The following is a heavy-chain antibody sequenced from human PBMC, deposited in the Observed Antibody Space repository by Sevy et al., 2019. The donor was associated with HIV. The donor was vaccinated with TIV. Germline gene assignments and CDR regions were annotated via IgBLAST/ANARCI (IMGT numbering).Heavy chain of an antibody. CDR3: ARHCSGGSCYSLLPHYYYGMDV. CDR1: GFTFNMYW. CDR2: IKEDGRER. D-gene: IGHD2-15*01. J-gene: IGHJ6*02. Sequence: GGSLRLSCAASGFTFNMYWMTWVRQAPGKGLEWVANIKEDGRERNYLDSVKGRFTISRDNAKESRYLQINSLRAEDTAVYYCARHCSGGSCYSLLPHYYYGMDVWGQGTTVTVSS. V-gene: IGHV3-7*01.